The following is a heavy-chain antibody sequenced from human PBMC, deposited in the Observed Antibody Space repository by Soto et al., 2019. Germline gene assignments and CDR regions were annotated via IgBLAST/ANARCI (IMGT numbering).Heavy chain of an antibody. CDR1: GGTFSSYA. CDR2: IIPIFGTA. J-gene: IGHJ6*02. Sequence: QVQLVQSGAEVKKPGSSVKVSCKASGGTFSSYAISWVRQAPGQGLEWMGGIIPIFGTANYAQKFQGRVTITADESTSTAYMELSSLRSEDTAVYYCAREDTGTTLYYYYGMDVWGQGTTVTVSS. V-gene: IGHV1-69*01. CDR3: AREDTGTTLYYYYGMDV. D-gene: IGHD1-7*01.